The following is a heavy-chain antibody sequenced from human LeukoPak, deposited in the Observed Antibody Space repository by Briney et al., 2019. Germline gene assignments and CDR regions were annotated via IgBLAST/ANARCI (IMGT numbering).Heavy chain of an antibody. CDR2: IIPIFGTA. CDR3: ARARYDYVWGSYRYTEYYYYYGMDV. CDR1: GGTSSSYA. J-gene: IGHJ6*04. D-gene: IGHD3-16*02. Sequence: AASVKVSCKASGGTSSSYAISWVRQAPGQGLEWMGGIIPIFGTANYAQKFQGRVTITADESTSTAYMELSSLRSEDTAVYYCARARYDYVWGSYRYTEYYYYYGMDVWGEGTTVTVSS. V-gene: IGHV1-69*13.